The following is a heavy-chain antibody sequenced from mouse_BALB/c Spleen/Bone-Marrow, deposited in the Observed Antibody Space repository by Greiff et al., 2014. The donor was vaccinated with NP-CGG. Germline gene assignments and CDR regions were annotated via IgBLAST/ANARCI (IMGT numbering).Heavy chain of an antibody. D-gene: IGHD2-2*01. V-gene: IGHV1-14*01. J-gene: IGHJ1*01. CDR1: GYTFTSYV. CDR3: ARSLYGYDWYIDV. CDR2: INPYNDGT. Sequence: EVQLQQSGPELVKPGASVKMSCKASGYTFTSYVMHWVKQKSGQGLEWIGNINPYNDGTKYNEKFKGKATLTSDKSSSTAFMELRSLAPEDSAVYYCARSLYGYDWYIDVWGAGTTVTVSS.